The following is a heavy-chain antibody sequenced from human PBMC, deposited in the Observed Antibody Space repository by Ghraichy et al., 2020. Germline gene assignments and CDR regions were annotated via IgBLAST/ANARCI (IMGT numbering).Heavy chain of an antibody. V-gene: IGHV4-34*01. Sequence: SETLSLTCAVYGGSFSGYYWSWIRQPPGKGLEWIGEINHSGSTNYNPSLKSRVTISVDTSKNQFSLKLSSVTAADTAVYYCARGGGSGWRGAYYGMDVWGQGTTVTVSS. CDR2: INHSGST. D-gene: IGHD6-19*01. CDR3: ARGGGSGWRGAYYGMDV. J-gene: IGHJ6*02. CDR1: GGSFSGYY.